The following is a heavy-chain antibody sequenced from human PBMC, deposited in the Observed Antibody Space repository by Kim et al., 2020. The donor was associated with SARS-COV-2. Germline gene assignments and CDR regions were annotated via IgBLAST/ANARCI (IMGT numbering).Heavy chain of an antibody. V-gene: IGHV1-3*04. CDR1: GYTFTNFA. D-gene: IGHD2-15*01. Sequence: ASVKVSCKASGYTFTNFAMHWVRQAPGQRLEWMGWINTVNGNTKYSQKFQGRVTITRDTAASTVYMELRSLRSEDTAVYYCARGTRGYSSGGSCPGSWFDPWGQGTLVTVSS. J-gene: IGHJ5*02. CDR2: INTVNGNT. CDR3: ARGTRGYSSGGSCPGSWFDP.